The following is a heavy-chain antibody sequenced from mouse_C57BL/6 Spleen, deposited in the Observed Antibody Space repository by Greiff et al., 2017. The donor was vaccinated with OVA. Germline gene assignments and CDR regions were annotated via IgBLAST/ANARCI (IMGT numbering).Heavy chain of an antibody. D-gene: IGHD2-3*01. CDR2: IDPSDSET. CDR1: GYTFTSYW. Sequence: QVQLQQPGAELVRPGSSVKLSCKASGYTFTSYWMHWVKQRPIQGLEWIGNIDPSDSETHSNQKFKDKATLTVDKSSSTAYMQLSSLTSEDSAVYYCARSGLLNYFDYWGQGTTLTVSS. J-gene: IGHJ2*01. V-gene: IGHV1-52*01. CDR3: ARSGLLNYFDY.